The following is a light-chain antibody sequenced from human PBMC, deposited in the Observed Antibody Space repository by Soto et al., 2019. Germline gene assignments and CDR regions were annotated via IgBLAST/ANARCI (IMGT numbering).Light chain of an antibody. CDR3: QQSYSTPPWT. Sequence: EIVMTQAPATLSVSPGERATLSCRASQSVSNNYLAWYQQKPGQAPRLLIYGASNRATGIPDRFSGSGSGTDFTLTISSLQPEDFATYYCQQSYSTPPWTFGQGTKVDIK. J-gene: IGKJ1*01. CDR2: GAS. CDR1: QSVSNNY. V-gene: IGKV3-20*01.